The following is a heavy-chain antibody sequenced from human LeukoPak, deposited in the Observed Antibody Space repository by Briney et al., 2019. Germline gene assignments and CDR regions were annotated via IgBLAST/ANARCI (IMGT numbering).Heavy chain of an antibody. CDR1: GFTFSSYW. CDR3: ARNFYCAPYYYGMDV. CDR2: IKQDGSET. V-gene: IGHV3-7*05. Sequence: PGGSLRLSCAASGFTFSSYWMSWVRQAPGKGLEWVANIKQDGSETYYVDSVKGRFTISRDNLKNSLYLQMNSLRAEDTAVYYCARNFYCAPYYYGMDVWGQGTTVTVSS. J-gene: IGHJ6*02. D-gene: IGHD3-9*01.